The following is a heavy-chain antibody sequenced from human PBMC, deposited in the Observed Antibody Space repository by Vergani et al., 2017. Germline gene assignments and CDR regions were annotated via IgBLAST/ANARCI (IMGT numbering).Heavy chain of an antibody. CDR2: IYYSGST. J-gene: IGHJ6*03. D-gene: IGHD2-2*02. CDR3: ARDVGEPAAIRGSYYYYMDV. Sequence: QVQLQESGPGLVKPSETLSLTCTVSGGSISSYYWSWIRQPPGKGLEWIGDIYYSGSTNYNPSLKSRVTISVDTSKNQFSLKLSSVTAADTAVYYCARDVGEPAAIRGSYYYYMDVWGKGTTVTVSS. CDR1: GGSISSYY. V-gene: IGHV4-59*01.